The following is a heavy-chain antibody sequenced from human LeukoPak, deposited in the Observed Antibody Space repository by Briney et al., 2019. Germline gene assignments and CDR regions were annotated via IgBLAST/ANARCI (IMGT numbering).Heavy chain of an antibody. D-gene: IGHD3-10*01. CDR1: AGSISSSSYY. CDR2: IYYSGST. CDR3: ARRIYGSGSYGY. V-gene: IGHV4-39*01. Sequence: PSQTLSPTCTVDAGSISSSSYYWGWIRQPPGKGWEWLGRIYYSGSTHNNPPLKSRVTISGDTSKNQFSLKLSSVTAADTAVYYCARRIYGSGSYGYWGQGTLVTVSS. J-gene: IGHJ4*02.